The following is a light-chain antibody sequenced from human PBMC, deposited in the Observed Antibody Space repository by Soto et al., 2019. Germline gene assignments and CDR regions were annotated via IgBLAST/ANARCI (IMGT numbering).Light chain of an antibody. Sequence: AIRMTQSPSSFSASTGDRVTSTCRASQGISSYLAWYQQKPGKAPKLLIYAASTLQSGVPSRFSDSGSGTDFTLTISCLQSEYFATYYCQQYYSYPITYGQGTRLEIK. J-gene: IGKJ5*01. CDR1: QGISSY. CDR2: AAS. CDR3: QQYYSYPIT. V-gene: IGKV1-8*01.